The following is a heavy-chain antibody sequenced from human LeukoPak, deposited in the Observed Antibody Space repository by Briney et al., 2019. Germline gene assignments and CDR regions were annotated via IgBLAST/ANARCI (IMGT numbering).Heavy chain of an antibody. CDR1: GGSISSYY. V-gene: IGHV4-59*01. CDR3: ARDSIAARPLEAFDL. CDR2: LYYSGST. D-gene: IGHD6-6*01. J-gene: IGHJ3*01. Sequence: PSETLSLTCTVSGGSISSYYWSWIRQPPGKGLEWIGYLYYSGSTNYNPSLKSRVTISVDTSKNQFSLKLSSVTAADTAVYYCARDSIAARPLEAFDLWGQGTMVTVSS.